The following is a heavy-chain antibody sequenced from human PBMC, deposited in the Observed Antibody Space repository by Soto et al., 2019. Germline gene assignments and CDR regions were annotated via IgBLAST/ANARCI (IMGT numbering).Heavy chain of an antibody. CDR3: ASISGYDFDY. CDR1: GFTFSSYS. D-gene: IGHD5-12*01. V-gene: IGHV3-21*01. CDR2: ISSSSSYI. J-gene: IGHJ4*02. Sequence: EVQLVESGGGLVKPGGSLRLSCAASGFTFSSYSMKWVRQAPGKGLEWVSSISSSSSYIYYADSVKGRFTISRDNAKNSLYLQMNSLRAEDTAVYYCASISGYDFDYWGQGTLVTVSS.